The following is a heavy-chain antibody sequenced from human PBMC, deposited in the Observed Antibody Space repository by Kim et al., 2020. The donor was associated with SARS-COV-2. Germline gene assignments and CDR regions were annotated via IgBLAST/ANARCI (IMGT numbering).Heavy chain of an antibody. J-gene: IGHJ6*02. V-gene: IGHV1-69*13. CDR3: ARDLSTFTVTTLDV. CDR2: IIPIFGTA. Sequence: SVKVSCKASGGTFSSYAISWVRQAPGQGLEWMGGIIPIFGTANYSQKFQGRVTITADESTSTAYMELSSLRSEDTAVYYCARDLSTFTVTTLDVWGQGTTVTVSS. D-gene: IGHD4-17*01. CDR1: GGTFSSYA.